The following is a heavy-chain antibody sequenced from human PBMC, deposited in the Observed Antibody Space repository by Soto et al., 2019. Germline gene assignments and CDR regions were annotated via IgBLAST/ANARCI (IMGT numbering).Heavy chain of an antibody. D-gene: IGHD6-19*01. CDR1: RFTFSTYW. CDR2: IQQDGSEK. J-gene: IGHJ4*02. Sequence: EVQLVESVGGLVQPGGSLRLSCAASRFTFSTYWMSWVRQAPGKGLEWVANIQQDGSEKYYVDSVKGRFTISRDNAKNSLYLQMNSLRAEDTAVYYCARGGRIRASGWFDYWGQGTLVTVSS. CDR3: ARGGRIRASGWFDY. V-gene: IGHV3-7*03.